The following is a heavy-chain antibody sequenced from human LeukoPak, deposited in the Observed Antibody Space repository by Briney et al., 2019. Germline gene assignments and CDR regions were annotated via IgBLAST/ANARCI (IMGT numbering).Heavy chain of an antibody. J-gene: IGHJ3*02. Sequence: SVKVSCKASGGTVSRFPISWVRQAPGQGLEWMGGIIPIFGTANYAQNFQGRVTITADESTGTAYMELRSLRSEDTAVYYCARDRVQLTPFDAFDIWGQGTMVTVSS. CDR1: GGTVSRFP. CDR3: ARDRVQLTPFDAFDI. CDR2: IIPIFGTA. D-gene: IGHD5-18*01. V-gene: IGHV1-69*13.